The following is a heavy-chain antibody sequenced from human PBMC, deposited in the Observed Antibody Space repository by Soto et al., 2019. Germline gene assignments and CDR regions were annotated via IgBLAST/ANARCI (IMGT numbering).Heavy chain of an antibody. J-gene: IGHJ6*02. D-gene: IGHD1-26*01. Sequence: GGSLRLSCAASGFTFSDYYMSWIRQAPGKGLEWVSYISNRDSTKFYADYVTGRITISRDNAKNSLHQQMNSLRVDDTAVFFFASGPGWEPGLSTFYAMGVWGQGTTVTVSS. V-gene: IGHV3-11*01. CDR2: ISNRDSTK. CDR1: GFTFSDYY. CDR3: ASGPGWEPGLSTFYAMGV.